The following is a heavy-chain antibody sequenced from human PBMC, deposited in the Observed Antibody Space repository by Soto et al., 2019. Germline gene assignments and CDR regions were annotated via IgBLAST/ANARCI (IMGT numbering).Heavy chain of an antibody. CDR3: ARALPVAKGGFDT. CDR1: GFTVSNPY. D-gene: IGHD2-2*01. CDR2: IYTAGGT. J-gene: IGHJ5*02. V-gene: IGHV3-53*02. Sequence: EVQLVETGGGLIQPGGSLRLSCAASGFTVSNPYMTWVRQPPGKGLECVSVIYTAGGTNYADSVKGRFIISRDNSKNTLYLQMNSLRAEYTAVYYCARALPVAKGGFDTWGQGTLVTVSS.